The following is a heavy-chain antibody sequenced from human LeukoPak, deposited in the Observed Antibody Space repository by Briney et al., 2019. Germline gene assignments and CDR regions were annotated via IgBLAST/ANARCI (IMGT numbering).Heavy chain of an antibody. CDR3: ARAAYCGGDCYYYFDY. V-gene: IGHV4-59*01. CDR2: LYYSGNT. Sequence: SETLSLTCTVSGDSISSYYWHRIRQPPGKGLEWIGYLYYSGNTYYNPSLKSRVTMSVDTSKNQFSLKLSSVTAADTAVYFCARAAYCGGDCYYYFDYWGQGTLVTVSS. D-gene: IGHD2-21*02. CDR1: GDSISSYY. J-gene: IGHJ4*02.